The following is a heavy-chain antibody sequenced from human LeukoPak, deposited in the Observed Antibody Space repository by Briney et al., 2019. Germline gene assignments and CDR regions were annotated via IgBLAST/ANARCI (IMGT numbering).Heavy chain of an antibody. J-gene: IGHJ4*02. CDR1: GGTFSSYA. CDR2: IIPILGIA. D-gene: IGHD3-10*01. Sequence: SVTVSCKASGGTFSSYAISWVRQAPGQGLEWMGRIIPILGIANYAQKFQGRVTITADKSTSTAYMELSSLRSEDTAVYYCARTPQRFSGSYYNSALYYFDYWGQGTLVTVSS. CDR3: ARTPQRFSGSYYNSALYYFDY. V-gene: IGHV1-69*04.